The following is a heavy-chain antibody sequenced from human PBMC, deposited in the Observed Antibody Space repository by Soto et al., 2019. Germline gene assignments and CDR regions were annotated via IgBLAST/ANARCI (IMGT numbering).Heavy chain of an antibody. J-gene: IGHJ6*02. V-gene: IGHV4-59*06. CDR2: NYYSGIT. CDR3: ARGSSIAGLYYGLDI. D-gene: IGHD6-6*01. CDR1: CGYISSFS. Sequence: SEPMSLTCNVACGYISSFSWSWISQPQGKGLEWIGYNYYSGITDYNPSLKSRVTISLDTSKNQFSLKLSSVTAADTAVYYCARGSSIAGLYYGLDIWGQGTTVTVSS.